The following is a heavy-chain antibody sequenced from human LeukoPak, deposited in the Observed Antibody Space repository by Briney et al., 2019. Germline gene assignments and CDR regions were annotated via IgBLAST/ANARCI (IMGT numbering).Heavy chain of an antibody. D-gene: IGHD3-3*01. Sequence: GGSLRLSCAASGFTFSSYSMNWVRRAPGKGLEWVSSISSSSSYIYYADSVKGRFTISRDNAKNSLYLQMNSLRAEDTAVYYCARDRLPSRYYDFWSGYDWGQGTLVTVSS. V-gene: IGHV3-21*01. CDR1: GFTFSSYS. CDR3: ARDRLPSRYYDFWSGYD. J-gene: IGHJ4*02. CDR2: ISSSSSYI.